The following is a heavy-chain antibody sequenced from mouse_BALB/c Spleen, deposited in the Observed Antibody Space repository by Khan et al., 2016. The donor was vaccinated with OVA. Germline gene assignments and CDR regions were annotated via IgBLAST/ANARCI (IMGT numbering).Heavy chain of an antibody. CDR3: ARGGGSSVAY. D-gene: IGHD1-1*01. V-gene: IGHV1S137*01. CDR2: ISTYYGDV. J-gene: IGHJ3*01. CDR1: GYTFTDFT. Sequence: QVQLKESGAELVRPGVSVKISCKGSGYTFTDFTMHWVKQSHAKSLEWIGVISTYYGDVTYNQKFKGKATMTVDKSSSTAYMELARLTSEDSAIYYVARGGGSSVAYWGQGTLVTVSA.